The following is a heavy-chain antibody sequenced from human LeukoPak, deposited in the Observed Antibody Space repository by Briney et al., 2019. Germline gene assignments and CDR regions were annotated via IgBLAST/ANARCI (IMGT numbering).Heavy chain of an antibody. Sequence: GGSLRLSCTASGFTFGDYAMSWFRQAPGKGLEWVSTISGGGGSTYYADSVKGRFTISRDNSKNTLYLQVNSLRAEDTAVYYCAKGGKWDVTPFDYWGRELWSPSPQ. J-gene: IGHJ4*02. CDR1: GFTFGDYA. CDR2: ISGGGGST. D-gene: IGHD1-26*01. CDR3: AKGGKWDVTPFDY. V-gene: IGHV3-23*01.